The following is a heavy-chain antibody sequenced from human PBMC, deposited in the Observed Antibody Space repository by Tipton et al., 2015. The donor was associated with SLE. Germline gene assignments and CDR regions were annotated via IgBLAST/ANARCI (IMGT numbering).Heavy chain of an antibody. D-gene: IGHD3-10*01. CDR2: IYYSGSI. CDR3: ARDRGGGHFDY. J-gene: IGHJ4*02. CDR1: GGSISSYY. V-gene: IGHV4-59*01. Sequence: TLSLTCTVSGGSISSYYWSWIRQPPGKGLECIGYIYYSGSINFNPSLKRRVTISVDTSQNQFSLNLSSVTAADTAVYYCARDRGGGHFDYWGQGTLVTVSS.